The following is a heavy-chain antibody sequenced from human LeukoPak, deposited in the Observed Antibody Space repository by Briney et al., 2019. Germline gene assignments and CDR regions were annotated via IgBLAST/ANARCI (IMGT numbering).Heavy chain of an antibody. Sequence: GGSLRLSCAVSGFTFSSHGMHWVRQAPGKGLDWVAFIRCDGSNKYYADSVKGRFTISRDNSKNTLYLQMNSLRADDTAVYYCAKDLSTISTFDYWGQGTLVTVSS. CDR1: GFTFSSHG. J-gene: IGHJ4*02. V-gene: IGHV3-30*02. CDR3: AKDLSTISTFDY. D-gene: IGHD5-24*01. CDR2: IRCDGSNK.